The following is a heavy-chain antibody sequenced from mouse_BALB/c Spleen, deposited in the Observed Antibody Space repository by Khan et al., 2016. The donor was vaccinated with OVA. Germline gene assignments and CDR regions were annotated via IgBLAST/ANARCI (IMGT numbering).Heavy chain of an antibody. CDR2: INPHIGET. D-gene: IGHD1-1*01. V-gene: IGHV1-20*02. CDR3: ARTDGSDFDY. J-gene: IGHJ2*01. CDR1: GYSFTGYF. Sequence: VQLQQSGPELVKPGASVKISCKASGYSFTGYFMNWVMQSHGKSLEWIGRINPHIGETLYNQKFKGKATLTVDESSSTVYMELRSLASEDSAIYYCARTDGSDFDYWGQGTPLTVSS.